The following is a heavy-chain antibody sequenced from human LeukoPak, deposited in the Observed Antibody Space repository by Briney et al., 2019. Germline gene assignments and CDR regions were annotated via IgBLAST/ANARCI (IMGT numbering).Heavy chain of an antibody. D-gene: IGHD6-13*01. Sequence: GGSLRLSCAASGFTFSSYWMNWARQAPGKGLEWVASINHIGNVNYYVDSVKGRFTISRDNAKNSLYLQMSNLRAEDTAVYYCARGEEGIAAADYYFDYWGQGTLVTVSS. CDR1: GFTFSSYW. V-gene: IGHV3-7*03. J-gene: IGHJ4*02. CDR3: ARGEEGIAAADYYFDY. CDR2: INHIGNVN.